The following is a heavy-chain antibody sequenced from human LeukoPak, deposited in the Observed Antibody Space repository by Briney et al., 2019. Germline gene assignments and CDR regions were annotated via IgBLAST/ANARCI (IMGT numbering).Heavy chain of an antibody. CDR1: GFTFSSYW. CDR2: IKQDGSEK. Sequence: GGSLRLSCAASGFTFSSYWMSWVRQAPGKGLEWVANIKQDGSEKYYVDSVKGRFTISRDNAKNSLYLQMNSLRAEDTAVYYCARTQTDYDFWSGPSDTYFDYWGQGTLVTVSS. D-gene: IGHD3-3*01. CDR3: ARTQTDYDFWSGPSDTYFDY. V-gene: IGHV3-7*01. J-gene: IGHJ4*02.